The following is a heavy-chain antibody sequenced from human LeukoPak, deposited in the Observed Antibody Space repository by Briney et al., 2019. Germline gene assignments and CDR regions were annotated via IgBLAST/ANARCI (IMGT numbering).Heavy chain of an antibody. J-gene: IGHJ4*02. CDR1: GYTFTSYY. CDR3: AKDRWSRLDCSSTSCSPSGSDY. CDR2: INPSGGST. Sequence: ASVKVSCKASGYTFTSYYIHWVRQALGQGLEWMGIINPSGGSTSNAQKFQGRVSMTRDTSTRTVYMELSSLRSEDTAVYYCAKDRWSRLDCSSTSCSPSGSDYWGQGTLVTVSS. V-gene: IGHV1-46*01. D-gene: IGHD2-2*01.